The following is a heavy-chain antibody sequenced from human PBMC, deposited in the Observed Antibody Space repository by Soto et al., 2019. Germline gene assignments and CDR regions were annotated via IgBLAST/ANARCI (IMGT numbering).Heavy chain of an antibody. V-gene: IGHV3-9*01. D-gene: IGHD3-3*01. CDR3: TKVGGLYDFWSGPLHFDL. CDR1: GFIFDDFA. J-gene: IGHJ4*02. CDR2: ISWNSDSI. Sequence: EAQLVESGGGFVQPGRSLRLSCAGSGFIFDDFAIHWVRQAPGKGLEWVSGISWNSDSIGYADSVKGRFTISRDNAKNSLYLQMNSLRVEDTALYYCTKVGGLYDFWSGPLHFDLWGQGTLVTDSS.